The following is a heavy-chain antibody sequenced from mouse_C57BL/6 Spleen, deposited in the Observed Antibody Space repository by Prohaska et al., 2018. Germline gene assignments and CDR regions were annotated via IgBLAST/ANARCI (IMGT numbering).Heavy chain of an antibody. V-gene: IGHV1-59*01. CDR3: ARSLDYGNYDFDY. CDR2: IDPSDSYT. D-gene: IGHD2-1*01. CDR1: GYTFTSYW. Sequence: GAELVRPGTSVKLSCKASGYTFTSYWMHWVKQRPGQGLEWIGVIDPSDSYTNYNQKFKGKATLTVDTSSSTAYMQLSSLTSEDSAVYYCARSLDYGNYDFDYWGQGTTLTVSS. J-gene: IGHJ2*01.